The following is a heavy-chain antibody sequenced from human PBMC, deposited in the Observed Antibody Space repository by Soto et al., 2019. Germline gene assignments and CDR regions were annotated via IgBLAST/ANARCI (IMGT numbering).Heavy chain of an antibody. CDR2: IKSKTDGGTT. Sequence: GGSLRLSCAASGFTFSNAWMNWVRQAPGKGLEWVGRIKSKTDGGTTDYAAPVKGRFTISRDSSKNTLFLQMNSLRAEDTAVYYCARDRNRFLEWLNDAFDIWGQGTMVTVSS. V-gene: IGHV3-15*07. CDR3: ARDRNRFLEWLNDAFDI. D-gene: IGHD3-3*01. CDR1: GFTFSNAW. J-gene: IGHJ3*02.